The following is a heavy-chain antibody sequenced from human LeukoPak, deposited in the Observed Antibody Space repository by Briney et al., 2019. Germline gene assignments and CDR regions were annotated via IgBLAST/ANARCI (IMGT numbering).Heavy chain of an antibody. D-gene: IGHD2-21*02. J-gene: IGHJ4*02. CDR1: GGSFSGYY. V-gene: IGHV4-34*01. CDR3: ARAPYCGGDCYPEFDY. CDR2: INHSGST. Sequence: SETLSLTCAVYGGSFSGYYWSWIRQPPGKGLEWIGEINHSGSTNYNPSLKSRVATSVDTSKNQFSLKLSSVTAADTAVYYCARAPYCGGDCYPEFDYWGQGTLVTVSS.